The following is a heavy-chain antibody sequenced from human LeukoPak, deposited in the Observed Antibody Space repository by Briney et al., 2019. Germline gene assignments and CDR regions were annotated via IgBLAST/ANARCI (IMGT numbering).Heavy chain of an antibody. CDR1: GGTFSSYA. Sequence: SVKVSRKASGGTFSSYAISWVRQAPGQGLEGMGGIIPIFGTANYAQKFQGRVTITTDESTSTAYMELSSLRSEDTAVYYCARERGLYYGSGSYYTHDAFDIWGQGTMVTVSS. V-gene: IGHV1-69*05. CDR2: IIPIFGTA. D-gene: IGHD3-10*01. J-gene: IGHJ3*02. CDR3: ARERGLYYGSGSYYTHDAFDI.